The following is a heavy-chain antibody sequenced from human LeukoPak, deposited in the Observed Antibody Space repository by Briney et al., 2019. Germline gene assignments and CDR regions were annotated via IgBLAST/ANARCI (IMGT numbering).Heavy chain of an antibody. V-gene: IGHV4-4*07. D-gene: IGHD2-2*01. J-gene: IGHJ4*02. CDR2: IHSSGST. CDR1: GGSTNSYY. Sequence: SETLSLTCSVSGGSTNSYYWSWIRQSGGKGLEWIGRIHSSGSTVYNPSLNSRLTMSIDTSKNQFSLTLKSVTATDTAVYYCARVKASSTSWTFDQWGQGALVTVSS. CDR3: ARVKASSTSWTFDQ.